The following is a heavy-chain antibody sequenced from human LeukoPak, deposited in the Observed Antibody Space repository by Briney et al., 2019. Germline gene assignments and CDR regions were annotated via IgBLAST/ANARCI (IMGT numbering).Heavy chain of an antibody. V-gene: IGHV1-2*02. D-gene: IGHD6-19*01. CDR2: INPNSGGT. CDR3: ARDSSGWYPYYY. CDR1: GYTFTGYY. Sequence: ASVKVSCKASGYTFTGYYMHWVRQAPGQGLEWMGWINPNSGGTNYAQKFQGRVTMTRDTSISTAYMELSRLRSDDTAVYYCARDSSGWYPYYYWGQGTLVTVSS. J-gene: IGHJ4*02.